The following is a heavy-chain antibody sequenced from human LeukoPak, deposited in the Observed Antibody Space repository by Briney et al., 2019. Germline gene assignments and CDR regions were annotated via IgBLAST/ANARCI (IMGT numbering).Heavy chain of an antibody. CDR1: GGSISSYY. Sequence: SETLSLTCTVSGGSISSYYWSWIRQPAGKGLEWIGRIYTSGSTNYNPSLKSRVTISVGTSKNQFSLKLSSVTAADTAVYYCARVKPHSSSWYWYRPNWFDPWGQGTLVTVSS. J-gene: IGHJ5*02. D-gene: IGHD6-13*01. V-gene: IGHV4-4*07. CDR2: IYTSGST. CDR3: ARVKPHSSSWYWYRPNWFDP.